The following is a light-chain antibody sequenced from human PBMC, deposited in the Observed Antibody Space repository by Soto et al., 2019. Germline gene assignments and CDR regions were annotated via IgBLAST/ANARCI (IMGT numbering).Light chain of an antibody. J-gene: IGKJ3*01. CDR1: QTISSNY. V-gene: IGKV3-20*01. CDR2: GAS. CDR3: QNYGRSPPGFT. Sequence: EIVLTQSPGTLSLSPGERVTLSCRASQTISSNYLAWYQQKPGQAPRLLIYGASFRATGIPDRFSGSGSGTDFTLTISRLEPEDFGVYYCQNYGRSPPGFTFGPGNKVDIK.